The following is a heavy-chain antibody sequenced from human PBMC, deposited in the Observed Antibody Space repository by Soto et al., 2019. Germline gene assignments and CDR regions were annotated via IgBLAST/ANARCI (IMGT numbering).Heavy chain of an antibody. CDR1: GGTFSSYA. V-gene: IGHV1-69*12. Sequence: QVQLVQSGAEVKKHGSSVKVSCKASGGTFSSYAISWDRQAPVQGLEWMGGIIPIGGTANYAQKCQSRVTITADESTGKAYRELGSLTSEDTAVDYCARDLLGFGYTYADVWGHVTTGTVSS. J-gene: IGHJ6*02. D-gene: IGHD3-10*01. CDR2: IIPIGGTA. CDR3: ARDLLGFGYTYADV.